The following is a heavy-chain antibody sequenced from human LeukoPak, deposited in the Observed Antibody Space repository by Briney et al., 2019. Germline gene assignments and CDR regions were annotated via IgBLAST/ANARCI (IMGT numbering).Heavy chain of an antibody. CDR1: GFAFDDFA. Sequence: GGSLRLSCTTSGFAFDDFAMSWVRQPAGKGLEWVGFIIRRAYGGAAEYAASVKGRFIISRDDSKGIAYLQMNSLKTEDTAVYYCSRNGLVDFDYWGQGSRVLVSP. CDR3: SRNGLVDFDY. V-gene: IGHV3-49*04. CDR2: IIRRAYGGAA. J-gene: IGHJ4*02.